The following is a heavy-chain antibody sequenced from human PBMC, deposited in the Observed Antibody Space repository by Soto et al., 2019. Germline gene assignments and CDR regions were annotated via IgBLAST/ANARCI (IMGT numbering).Heavy chain of an antibody. V-gene: IGHV3-23*01. CDR1: RFTFSSYA. CDR3: ARTGELLYAGFYYYYGMDV. J-gene: IGHJ6*02. CDR2: ISVTAGSK. Sequence: PGRSLTLSCPASRFTFSSYAMCCVRQAPGKGLEWVASISVTAGSKYYADSVKGRFTISRDNSKNTLYLQMNSLRAEDTAVYYCARTGELLYAGFYYYYGMDVWGLGTTVTVSS. D-gene: IGHD3-10*01.